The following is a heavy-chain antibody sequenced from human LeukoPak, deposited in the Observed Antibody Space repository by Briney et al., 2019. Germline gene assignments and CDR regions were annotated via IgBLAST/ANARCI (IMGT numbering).Heavy chain of an antibody. V-gene: IGHV3-9*01. D-gene: IGHD3-22*01. CDR1: GFTFDDYA. J-gene: IGHJ4*02. CDR3: AKDLTSAMIVVAAFDY. Sequence: GGSLRLSCAASGFTFDDYAMHWVRQAPGKGLEVVSGISCNSGSIGYADSVKGRFTISRDNSKNTLYLQMNSLRAEDTAVYYCAKDLTSAMIVVAAFDYWGQGTLVTVSS. CDR2: ISCNSGSI.